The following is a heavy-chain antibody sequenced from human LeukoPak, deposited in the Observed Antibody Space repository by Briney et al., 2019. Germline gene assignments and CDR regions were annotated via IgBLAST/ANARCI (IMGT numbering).Heavy chain of an antibody. CDR2: INQSGSI. J-gene: IGHJ5*01. V-gene: IGHV4-34*01. CDR3: AKGVWAPRFDS. Sequence: SETLSLTCAVYGASVSYDYWSWIRQAPGKGLEWIGEINQSGSITYNPSLKSRVTISAEKSKSQFSLRLTSVTAADPAVYYCAKGVWAPRFDSWGQGTLVTVSS. CDR1: GASVSYDY. D-gene: IGHD7-27*01.